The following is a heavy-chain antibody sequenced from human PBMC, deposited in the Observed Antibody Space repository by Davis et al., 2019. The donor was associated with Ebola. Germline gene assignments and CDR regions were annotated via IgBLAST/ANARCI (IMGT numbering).Heavy chain of an antibody. Sequence: GESLKISCAASGFAFRSYWMSWVRQAPGKGLEWVANIKQDGSEKYYVDSVKGRFTISRDNAKNSLYLQMNSLRAEDTAFYYCAKDITMIGKYYFDNWGQGTLVTVSS. J-gene: IGHJ4*02. CDR1: GFAFRSYW. CDR2: IKQDGSEK. CDR3: AKDITMIGKYYFDN. D-gene: IGHD3-22*01. V-gene: IGHV3-7*03.